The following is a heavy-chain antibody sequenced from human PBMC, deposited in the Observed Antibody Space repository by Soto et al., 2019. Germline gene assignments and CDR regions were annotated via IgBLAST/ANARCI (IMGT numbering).Heavy chain of an antibody. D-gene: IGHD1-26*01. V-gene: IGHV3-73*01. CDR3: TSEWELLSFPPRPLGAFDI. J-gene: IGHJ3*02. CDR2: IGSRGETYAT. Sequence: PGGSLRLSCSASGFTFGASALQWVRQASGKGLEWLGRIGSRGETYATTYAASVKGRFTISRDDSKNTAYLQMNSLKTEDTAVYYCTSEWELLSFPPRPLGAFDIWGQGTMVTVSS. CDR1: GFTFGASA.